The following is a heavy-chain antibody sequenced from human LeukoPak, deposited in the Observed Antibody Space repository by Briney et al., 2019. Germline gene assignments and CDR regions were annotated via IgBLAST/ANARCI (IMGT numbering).Heavy chain of an antibody. CDR3: AREYYYDSSGYTSYYFDY. Sequence: SVRVSCKASGGTFSSYAISWVRQAPGQGLEWMGGIIPIFGTANYAQKFQGRVTITTDESTSTAYMELSSLRSEDTAVYYCAREYYYDSSGYTSYYFDYWGQGTLVTVSS. D-gene: IGHD3-22*01. CDR2: IIPIFGTA. CDR1: GGTFSSYA. J-gene: IGHJ4*02. V-gene: IGHV1-69*05.